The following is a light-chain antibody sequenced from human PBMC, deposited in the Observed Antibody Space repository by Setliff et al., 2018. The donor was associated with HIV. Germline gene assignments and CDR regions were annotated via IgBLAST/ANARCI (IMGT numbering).Light chain of an antibody. CDR1: SSDVGDTES. CDR3: CSYAIGDTWI. J-gene: IGLJ2*01. V-gene: IGLV2-23*02. CDR2: NVN. Sequence: QSVLTQPASVSGSPGQSITISCTGSSSDVGDTESVSWYHQHPGELPKLILYNVNQRPSGTSSRFSGSKSGSTASLTVSGLQTADEGTYYCCSYAIGDTWIFGGGTQLTV.